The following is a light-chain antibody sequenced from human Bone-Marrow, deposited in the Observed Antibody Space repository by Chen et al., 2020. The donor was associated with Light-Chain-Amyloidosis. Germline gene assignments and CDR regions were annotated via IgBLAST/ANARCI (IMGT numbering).Light chain of an antibody. CDR3: QSADSSGTYEVI. V-gene: IGLV3-25*03. J-gene: IGLJ2*01. Sequence: SSELTQPPSVPVYPGQTARITCSGDDLPTKYAYWYQQKPGQAPVLVIHRDTERPSGISERFSGSSSGTTATLTISGVQAEDEADYHCQSADSSGTYEVIFGGGTKLTVL. CDR2: RDT. CDR1: DLPTKY.